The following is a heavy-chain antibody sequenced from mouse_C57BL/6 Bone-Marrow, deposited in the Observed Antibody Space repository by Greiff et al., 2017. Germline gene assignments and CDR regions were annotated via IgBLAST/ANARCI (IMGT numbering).Heavy chain of an antibody. V-gene: IGHV6-6*01. CDR1: GFTFSDAW. CDR2: IRNKANNHAT. J-gene: IGHJ2*01. CDR3: ISYGKKDYFDY. D-gene: IGHD2-1*01. Sequence: EVKVEESGGGLVQPGGSMKLSCAASGFTFSDAWMDWVRQSPEKGLEWVAEIRNKANNHATYYAESVKGRFTISRDDSKSSVYLQMNSLRAEDTGIYYCISYGKKDYFDYWGQGTTLTVSS.